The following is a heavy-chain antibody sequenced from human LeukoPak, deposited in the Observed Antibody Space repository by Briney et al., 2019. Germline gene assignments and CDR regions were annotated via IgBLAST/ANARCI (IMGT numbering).Heavy chain of an antibody. CDR1: RFTFSSYT. J-gene: IGHJ3*02. V-gene: IGHV3-48*01. D-gene: IGHD6-19*01. CDR3: ASRRSGWPNDAFDI. CDR2: ISSSSSTI. Sequence: GGSLRLSCAASRFTFSSYTMNWVRQVPGKGLEWVSYISSSSSTIYYADSVKGRFTISRDNAKNSVYLQMEGLRVEDTAVYYCASRRSGWPNDAFDIWGQGTMVTVTS.